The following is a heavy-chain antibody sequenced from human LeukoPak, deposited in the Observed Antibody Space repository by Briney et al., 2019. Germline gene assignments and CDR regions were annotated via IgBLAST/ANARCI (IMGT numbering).Heavy chain of an antibody. CDR2: IYYSGST. CDR1: GGSISSYY. Sequence: PSETLSLTCTVSGGSISSYYLSWIRQPPGKGLEWIGYIYYSGSTNYNPSLKSRVTISVDTSKNQFSLKLSSVTAADTAVYYCARVLRGYTSYYYYYYMDVWGKGTTVTVSS. D-gene: IGHD5-18*01. V-gene: IGHV4-59*01. J-gene: IGHJ6*03. CDR3: ARVLRGYTSYYYYYYMDV.